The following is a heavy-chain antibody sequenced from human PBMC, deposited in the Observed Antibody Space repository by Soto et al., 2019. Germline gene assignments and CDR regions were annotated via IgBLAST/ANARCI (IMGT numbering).Heavy chain of an antibody. CDR1: GFTFSSYA. Sequence: EVQLVESGGGLVQPGGSLRLSCAASGFTFSSYAMHWVRQAPGKGLEYVSAISSTGGSKYYAKSVKGRFTISRDNSKNTLYLKMGSLRAEDMAVYYCATAIWATYGMDVWGQGTTVTVSS. V-gene: IGHV3-64*01. CDR3: ATAIWATYGMDV. D-gene: IGHD3-9*01. J-gene: IGHJ6*02. CDR2: ISSTGGSK.